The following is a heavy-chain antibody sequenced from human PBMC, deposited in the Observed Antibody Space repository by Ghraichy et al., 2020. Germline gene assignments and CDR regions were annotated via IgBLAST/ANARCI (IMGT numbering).Heavy chain of an antibody. Sequence: GGSLRLSCVASGITFRTYSMSWVRQAPGKGLEWVSVITPDSSGTYYADSVKGRFAASRDNSRNTVYLQMNSLRVEDTAFYYCTKDEFTGDRREAFDLWGQGTMVTVSS. CDR2: ITPDSSGT. CDR3: TKDEFTGDRREAFDL. D-gene: IGHD7-27*01. J-gene: IGHJ3*01. V-gene: IGHV3-23*01. CDR1: GITFRTYS.